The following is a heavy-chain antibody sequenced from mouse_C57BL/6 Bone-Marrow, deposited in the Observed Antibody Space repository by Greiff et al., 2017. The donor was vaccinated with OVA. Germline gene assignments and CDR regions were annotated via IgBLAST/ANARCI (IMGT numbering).Heavy chain of an antibody. CDR3: ARTGYGYDWYFDV. CDR1: GFSLTSYG. Sequence: VKLEESGPGLVQPSQSLSITCTVSGFSLTSYGVHWVRQSPGKGLEWLGVIWSGGSTDYNAAFISRLSISKDNSKSQVFFKMNSLQADDTAIYYCARTGYGYDWYFDVWGTGTTVTVSS. J-gene: IGHJ1*03. D-gene: IGHD2-2*01. V-gene: IGHV2-2*01. CDR2: IWSGGST.